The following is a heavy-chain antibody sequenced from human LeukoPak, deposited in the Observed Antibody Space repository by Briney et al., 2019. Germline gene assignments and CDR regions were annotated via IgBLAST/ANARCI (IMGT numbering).Heavy chain of an antibody. Sequence: SETLSLTCTVSGGSISSYCWSWIRQPPGKGLEWIGYIYYSGSTNYNPSLKSRVTISVDTSKNQFSLRLSSVTAADTAVYYCARLIGGIYDLDAFDIWGQGTMVTVSS. V-gene: IGHV4-59*08. CDR3: ARLIGGIYDLDAFDI. J-gene: IGHJ3*02. CDR2: IYYSGST. CDR1: GGSISSYC. D-gene: IGHD5-12*01.